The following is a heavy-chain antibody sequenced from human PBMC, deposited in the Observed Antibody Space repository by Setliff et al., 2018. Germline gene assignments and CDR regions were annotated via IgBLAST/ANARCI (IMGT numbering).Heavy chain of an antibody. CDR3: ARDLRGILSLHDFDS. CDR1: GDSLSSRRNY. V-gene: IGHV4-61*09. Sequence: PSETLSLTCTVSGDSLSSRRNYWGWFRQPAGTELEWIGQIYTSWSTNYNPSLTSRVTISLDTSKNQFSLSLTSVTAEDTAVYYCARDLRGILSLHDFDSWGQGTLVTVSS. CDR2: IYTSWST. D-gene: IGHD2-15*01. J-gene: IGHJ4*02.